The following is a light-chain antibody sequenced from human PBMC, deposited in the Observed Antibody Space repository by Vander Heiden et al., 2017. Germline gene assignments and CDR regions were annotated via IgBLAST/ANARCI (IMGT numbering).Light chain of an antibody. CDR3: YSAADNNVV. Sequence: SYELTQPSSVSVSPGQTARITCSGDVLAKKYARWFQQKPGQAPVLVIYKDRGRTAGIPERFSGSSSGTTVTLTIGGAQVEDEAYYYCYSAADNNVVFGGGTKLTVL. CDR2: KDR. V-gene: IGLV3-27*01. CDR1: VLAKKY. J-gene: IGLJ2*01.